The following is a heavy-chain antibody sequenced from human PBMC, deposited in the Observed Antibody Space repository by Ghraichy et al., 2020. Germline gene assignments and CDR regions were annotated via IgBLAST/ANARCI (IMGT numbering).Heavy chain of an antibody. J-gene: IGHJ4*02. V-gene: IGHV4-34*01. CDR2: INHSGST. Sequence: TLSLTCAVYGGSFSGYYWSWIRQPPGKGLEWVGEINHSGSTNYNPSLKSRVTISVDTSKNQFSLKLSSVTAADTAVYYCARTLLVPDYWGQGTLVTVSS. D-gene: IGHD3-10*02. CDR3: ARTLLVPDY. CDR1: GGSFSGYY.